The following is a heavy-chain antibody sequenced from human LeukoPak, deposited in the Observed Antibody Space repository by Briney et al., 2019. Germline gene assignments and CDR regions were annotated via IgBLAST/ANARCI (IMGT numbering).Heavy chain of an antibody. V-gene: IGHV3-23*01. Sequence: GGSLRLSCAASGITASSYAMTWVRQAPGKGLEWVSSISGSGDRTMYADSVKGRFTISRDNFKNTLYLQMNSLRAEDAALYHCAKDPNGDYIGAFDMWGQGTMVTVSS. D-gene: IGHD4-17*01. CDR1: GITASSYA. J-gene: IGHJ3*02. CDR3: AKDPNGDYIGAFDM. CDR2: ISGSGDRT.